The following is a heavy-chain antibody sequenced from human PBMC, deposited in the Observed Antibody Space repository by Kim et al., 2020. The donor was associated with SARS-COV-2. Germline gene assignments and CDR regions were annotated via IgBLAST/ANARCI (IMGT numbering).Heavy chain of an antibody. CDR3: ARSIEARKPANDAFDL. Sequence: SLKGSFTITRDNSKNTLYLQMNSLRAEDRAVYYCARSIEARKPANDAFDLWGQRTMVTVSS. J-gene: IGHJ3*01. V-gene: IGHV3-30*07. D-gene: IGHD6-6*01.